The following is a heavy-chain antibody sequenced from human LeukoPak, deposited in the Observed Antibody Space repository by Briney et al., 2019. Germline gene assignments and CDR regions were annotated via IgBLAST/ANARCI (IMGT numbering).Heavy chain of an antibody. CDR2: ISRTGNSI. Sequence: GGSLRLSCAASGFTLSSYEMNWVRLAPGKGLEWISYISRTGNSIYYADSVKGRFTISRDSAKNSLYLQMNSLRAEDTAVYYCARDFYDSSGYLDYWGQGTLVTVSS. CDR1: GFTLSSYE. J-gene: IGHJ4*02. D-gene: IGHD3-22*01. V-gene: IGHV3-48*03. CDR3: ARDFYDSSGYLDY.